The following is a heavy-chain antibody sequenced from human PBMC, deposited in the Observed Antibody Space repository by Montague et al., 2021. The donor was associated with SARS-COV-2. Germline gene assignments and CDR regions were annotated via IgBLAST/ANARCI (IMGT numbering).Heavy chain of an antibody. Sequence: SLRLSCAASGFTFSSPALSWVRQAPGKGLEWVSNIYGATGRTFYADSVKGRFTMSRENSKNTLYLQMNSLRVDDTAVYYCAKVDSVFPWGQGTLVTVSS. CDR1: GFTFSSPA. V-gene: IGHV3-23*03. D-gene: IGHD3/OR15-3a*01. CDR2: IYGATGRT. J-gene: IGHJ4*02. CDR3: AKVDSVFP.